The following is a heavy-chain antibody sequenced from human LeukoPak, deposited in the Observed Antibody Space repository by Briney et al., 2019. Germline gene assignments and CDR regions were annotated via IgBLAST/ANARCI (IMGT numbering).Heavy chain of an antibody. CDR3: ARMVIATGGNWFDP. CDR1: GGSISSGGYY. J-gene: IGHJ5*02. V-gene: IGHV4-31*03. Sequence: SETLSLTCTVSGGSISSGGYYWSWIRQFPGKDLEWFGYIYYSGSTYYTPSLKSRLAISVDTPKNHFSLKLSSVTAADTAVYHCARMVIATGGNWFDPWGQGTLVTVSS. CDR2: IYYSGST. D-gene: IGHD2-21*01.